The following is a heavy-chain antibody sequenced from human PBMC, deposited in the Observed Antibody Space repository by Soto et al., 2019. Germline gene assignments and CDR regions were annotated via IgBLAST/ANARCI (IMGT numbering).Heavy chain of an antibody. Sequence: QVQLVQSGAEVKKPGASVKVSCKASGYTFTSYDINWVRQATGQGLEWMGWMNPNSGNTGYAQKFQGRVTKTRHTSISTAYMELSSLRSEDTAVYYCARGINYYDSGDDAFDIWGQGTMVTVSS. CDR3: ARGINYYDSGDDAFDI. D-gene: IGHD3-10*01. CDR1: GYTFTSYD. J-gene: IGHJ3*02. V-gene: IGHV1-8*01. CDR2: MNPNSGNT.